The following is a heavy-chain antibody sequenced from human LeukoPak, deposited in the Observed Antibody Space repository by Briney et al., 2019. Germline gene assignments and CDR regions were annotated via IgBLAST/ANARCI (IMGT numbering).Heavy chain of an antibody. V-gene: IGHV4-30-2*01. CDR1: GSAVSSDDHF. CDR2: IYHRGST. J-gene: IGHJ4*02. D-gene: IGHD6-13*01. CDR3: ARVGYSSSWYPSYFDY. Sequence: SQTLSLTCAVSGSAVSSDDHFWSWIRQPPGRGLEWIGYIYHRGSTSYNPSLRSRVTVSLDKSRNQFSLNLYSVTAADTAVYYCARVGYSSSWYPSYFDYWGQGTLVTVSS.